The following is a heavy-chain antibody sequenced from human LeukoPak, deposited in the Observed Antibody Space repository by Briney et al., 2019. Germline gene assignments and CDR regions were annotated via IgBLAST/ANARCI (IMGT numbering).Heavy chain of an antibody. CDR3: AGLVGRYSSGLYYYYFDY. V-gene: IGHV4-4*02. D-gene: IGHD3-22*01. Sequence: SETLSLTCTVSGDSINSLDLWSWVRQPPGKGLEWLGEMYLSGTTHSNPSVKSRVTISIDKSKNQFFLNLSSVTAADTAVYYCAGLVGRYSSGLYYYYFDYWGQGTLVTVSS. J-gene: IGHJ4*02. CDR2: MYLSGTT. CDR1: GDSINSLDL.